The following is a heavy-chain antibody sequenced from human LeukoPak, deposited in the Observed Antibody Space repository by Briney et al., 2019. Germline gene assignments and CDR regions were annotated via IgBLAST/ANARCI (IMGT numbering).Heavy chain of an antibody. D-gene: IGHD2-2*01. J-gene: IGHJ5*02. CDR1: GYTFTSYY. V-gene: IGHV1-46*01. CDR3: ARDLVVVPAAISWWFDP. Sequence: GASVKVSCKASGYTFTSYYMHWVRQAPGQGLEWMGIINPSGGSTSYAQKFQGRVTMTRDMSTSTVYMELSSLRSEDTAVYYCARDLVVVPAAISWWFDPWGQGTLVTVSS. CDR2: INPSGGST.